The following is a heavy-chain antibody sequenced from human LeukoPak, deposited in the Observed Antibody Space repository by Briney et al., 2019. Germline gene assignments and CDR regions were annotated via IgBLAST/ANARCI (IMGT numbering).Heavy chain of an antibody. Sequence: ASVKVSCKASGYTFTDSYMHWVRLVPGQGLEWMGWITPNSDKTNFAQKFQGRVTMTRETSLNTAYMELSRLRADDTAIYYCARDQYASGWYDLWGQGTLVTVSS. D-gene: IGHD6-19*01. J-gene: IGHJ4*02. CDR1: GYTFTDSY. V-gene: IGHV1-2*02. CDR2: ITPNSDKT. CDR3: ARDQYASGWYDL.